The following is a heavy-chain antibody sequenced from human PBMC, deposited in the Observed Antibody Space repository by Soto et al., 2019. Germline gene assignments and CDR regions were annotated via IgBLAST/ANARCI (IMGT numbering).Heavy chain of an antibody. Sequence: SETLSLTCTVSGGSISSGGYYWSWMRQPPGKGLEWIGSIYYSGSTYYNPSLKSRVTISVDTSKDQFSPKLSSVTAADTAVYYCASPKIAFYNWFDPWGQGTLVTVSS. CDR3: ASPKIAFYNWFDP. V-gene: IGHV4-39*01. D-gene: IGHD3-3*02. CDR2: IYYSGST. CDR1: GGSISSGGYY. J-gene: IGHJ5*02.